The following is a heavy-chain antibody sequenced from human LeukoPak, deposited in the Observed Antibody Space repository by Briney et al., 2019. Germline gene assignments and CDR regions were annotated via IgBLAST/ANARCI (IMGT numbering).Heavy chain of an antibody. CDR1: GGSISSGGYY. J-gene: IGHJ1*01. CDR2: IYYSGST. Sequence: PPQTLSLTCTVSGGSISSGGYYWTWIRQHPGKGLEWIGYIYYSGSTYYNPSLKSRVTISVETSKNQFSLRLSSVTAADTAVYYCALGYCGGGSCYAREYFQHWGQGTLVTVSS. CDR3: ALGYCGGGSCYAREYFQH. V-gene: IGHV4-31*03. D-gene: IGHD2-15*01.